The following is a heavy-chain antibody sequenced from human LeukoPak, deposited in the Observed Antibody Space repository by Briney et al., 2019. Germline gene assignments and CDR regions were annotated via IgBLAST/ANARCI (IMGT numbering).Heavy chain of an antibody. CDR3: AKDIDGSGSSLGY. CDR1: GFAFDDYA. V-gene: IGHV3-9*01. Sequence: GGSLRLSCAASGFAFDDYAMHWVRQAPGKGLEWVSGISWNSGSIGYADSVKGRFTISRDNAKNSLYLQMNSLRAEDTALYYCAKDIDGSGSSLGYWGQGTLVAVSS. J-gene: IGHJ4*02. D-gene: IGHD3-10*01. CDR2: ISWNSGSI.